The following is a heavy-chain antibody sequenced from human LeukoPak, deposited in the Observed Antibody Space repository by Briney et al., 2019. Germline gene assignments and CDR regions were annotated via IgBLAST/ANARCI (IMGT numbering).Heavy chain of an antibody. CDR3: AKAYRYCSGGSCYYYYYGMDV. D-gene: IGHD2-15*01. CDR1: GFTFSSYA. J-gene: IGHJ6*02. CDR2: ISGSGGST. Sequence: PGGSLRLSCAASGFTFSSYAMSWVRQAPGKGLEWVSAISGSGGSTYYADSVKGRFTISRDNSKNTLYLQMNSLRAEDTAVYYCAKAYRYCSGGSCYYYYYGMDVWGQGTTVTVSS. V-gene: IGHV3-23*01.